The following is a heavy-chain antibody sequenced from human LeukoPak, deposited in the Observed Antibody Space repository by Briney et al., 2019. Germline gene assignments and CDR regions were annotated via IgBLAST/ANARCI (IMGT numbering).Heavy chain of an antibody. CDR2: IYSGGST. Sequence: PGGSLRLSCAASGFTVSSNYMSWVRQAPGKGLEWVSVIYSGGSTYYADSVKGRFTISRDNSKNTLYLQMNSLRAEDTAVYYCARALNYYGSGSYYKSRYFDLWGRGTLVTVSS. CDR1: GFTVSSNY. D-gene: IGHD3-10*01. V-gene: IGHV3-53*01. J-gene: IGHJ2*01. CDR3: ARALNYYGSGSYYKSRYFDL.